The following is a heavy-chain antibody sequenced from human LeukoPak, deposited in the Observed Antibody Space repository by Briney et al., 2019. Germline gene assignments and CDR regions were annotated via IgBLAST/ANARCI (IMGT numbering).Heavy chain of an antibody. V-gene: IGHV3-23*01. CDR3: AKDPVRGEQAFDI. J-gene: IGHJ3*02. CDR1: GFTFSSNV. Sequence: PGGSLRLSCAASGFTFSSNVMTWVRQAPGKGLEWVSGISGSGGSTYYADSVKGRFTISRDNSKNTLYLQMNSLRAEDTAVYYCAKDPVRGEQAFDIWGQGTMVTASS. D-gene: IGHD3-10*01. CDR2: ISGSGGST.